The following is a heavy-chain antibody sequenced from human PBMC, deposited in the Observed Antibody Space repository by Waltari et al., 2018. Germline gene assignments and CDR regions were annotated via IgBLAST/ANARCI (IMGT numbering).Heavy chain of an antibody. J-gene: IGHJ4*02. CDR2: VHHSGKT. CDR1: GDSISGNYW. D-gene: IGHD2-2*01. Sequence: QVQLQESGQGLVKPSGTLSLTCAVSGDSISGNYWWSWVRQSPEKGLELIGQVHHSGKTHYNPSLQSRVTISVDKPKNQFSLNLNSVTAADTAVYYCAGDRAIGLFFDYWGRGTLVTVSS. CDR3: AGDRAIGLFFDY. V-gene: IGHV4-4*02.